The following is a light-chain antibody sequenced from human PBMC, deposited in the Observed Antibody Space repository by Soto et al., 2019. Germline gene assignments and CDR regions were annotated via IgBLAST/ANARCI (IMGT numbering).Light chain of an antibody. CDR3: LEALQTPYT. CDR1: QSLLHSNGYNY. Sequence: DIVMTQSPLSLPVTPGEPASISCRSSQSLLHSNGYNYLDWYLQKPGQSPQLLIYLGSNRASGVSDSFSGSVSGIYFTLRISRVEAEDVDIYYGLEALQTPYTCGRGNNLELK. V-gene: IGKV2-28*01. J-gene: IGKJ2*01. CDR2: LGS.